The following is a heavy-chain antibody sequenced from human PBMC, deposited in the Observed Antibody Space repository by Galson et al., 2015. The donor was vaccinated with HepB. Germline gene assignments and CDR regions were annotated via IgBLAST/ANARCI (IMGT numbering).Heavy chain of an antibody. D-gene: IGHD3-22*01. J-gene: IGHJ5*02. CDR2: FDPEDGET. CDR1: GYTLTELS. V-gene: IGHV1-24*01. CDR3: ATDRYYYDSSGPWSGWFDP. Sequence: SCKVSGYTLTELSMHWVRQAPGKGLEWMGGFDPEDGETIYAQKFQGRVTMTEDTSTDTAYMELSSLRSEDTAVYYCATDRYYYDSSGPWSGWFDPWGQGTLVTVSS.